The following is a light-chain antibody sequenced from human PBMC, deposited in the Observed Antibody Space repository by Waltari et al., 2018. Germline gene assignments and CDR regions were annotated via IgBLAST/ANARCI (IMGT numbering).Light chain of an antibody. J-gene: IGKJ4*02. V-gene: IGKV2-28*01. Sequence: DLVMTQSPLSLPVTPGEPASISCRSSRGLLHRNGYKYLDWYLQRPGQCPQLLIYLGANRAAGVPERCSGSGSGTNVILKISRVEDEDVGVYYCRQALESPLTFGGGTKVESK. CDR1: RGLLHRNGYKY. CDR3: RQALESPLT. CDR2: LGA.